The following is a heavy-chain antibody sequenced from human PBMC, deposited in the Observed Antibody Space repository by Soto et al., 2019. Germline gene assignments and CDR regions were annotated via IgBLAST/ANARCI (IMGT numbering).Heavy chain of an antibody. V-gene: IGHV3-23*01. D-gene: IGHD3-22*01. CDR2: ISGSGGST. CDR3: AKHYYYDSSGYYYGTYFDY. Sequence: PGGSLRLSCAASGFTFSSYAMSWVRQAPGKGLEWVSAISGSGGSTYYADSVKGRFTISRDNSKNTLYLQMNSLRAEDTAVYYCAKHYYYDSSGYYYGTYFDYWGQGTLVTVSS. J-gene: IGHJ4*02. CDR1: GFTFSSYA.